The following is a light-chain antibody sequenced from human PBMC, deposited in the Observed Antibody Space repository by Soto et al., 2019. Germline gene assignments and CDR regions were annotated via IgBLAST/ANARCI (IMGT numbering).Light chain of an antibody. Sequence: TTYPSGRSPSVADRATIPGLASNVIRSYLIWYQEKPGQAPRLLIYAASSWASGVPSRFSGCGFGTEFTLTMSCRHPEGFALYYCQGSGVAPGTLGVGTKVDIK. CDR1: NVIRSY. CDR2: AAS. J-gene: IGKJ4*02. V-gene: IGKV1-39*02. CDR3: QGSGVAPGT.